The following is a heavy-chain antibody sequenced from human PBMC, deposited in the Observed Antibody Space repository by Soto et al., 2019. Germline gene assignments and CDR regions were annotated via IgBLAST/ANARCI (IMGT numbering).Heavy chain of an antibody. CDR2: ISRSSSTI. D-gene: IGHD6-13*01. CDR1: GFTLSRYS. J-gene: IGHJ4*02. V-gene: IGHV3-48*01. CDR3: ARDVAGGIPAY. Sequence: EVQLVESGGGLVQPGGSLRLSCVASGFTLSRYSMNWVRQAPGKGLEWVSYISRSSSTIYYADSVKGRFTISRDNAENSLYLQMNSLRAEDTAVYYCARDVAGGIPAYWGQGTRVTVSS.